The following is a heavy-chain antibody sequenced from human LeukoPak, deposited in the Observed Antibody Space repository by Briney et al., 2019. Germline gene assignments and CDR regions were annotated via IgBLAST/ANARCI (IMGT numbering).Heavy chain of an antibody. V-gene: IGHV3-23*01. Sequence: GGSLRLSCVASGFTFSSYAMNWVRQAPGKGLEWVSAISGSGGRPYYADSVEGRFTISRDNSKNTLYLELNSLRVEDKAVYYCAISRGGDYIYDAFIWGQGTVVSVSS. CDR1: GFTFSSYA. CDR3: AISRGGDYIYDAFI. CDR2: ISGSGGRP. D-gene: IGHD3-16*01. J-gene: IGHJ3*02.